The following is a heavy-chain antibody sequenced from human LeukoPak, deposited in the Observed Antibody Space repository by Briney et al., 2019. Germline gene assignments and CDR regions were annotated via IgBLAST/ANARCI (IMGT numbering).Heavy chain of an antibody. CDR2: IYYSGST. V-gene: IGHV4-39*07. CDR3: ARDDRGYYFDY. D-gene: IGHD3-10*01. CDR1: GGSISSRSYY. Sequence: SESLSLTCAVSGGSISSRSYYWGWTRQPPGKGPEWIGSIYYSGSTYYNPSLKSRVTISVDTSKNQFSLKLSSVTAADTAVYYCARDDRGYYFDYWGQGTLVTVSS. J-gene: IGHJ4*02.